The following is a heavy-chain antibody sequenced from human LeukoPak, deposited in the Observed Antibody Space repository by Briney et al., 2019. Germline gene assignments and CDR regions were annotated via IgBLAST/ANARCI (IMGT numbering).Heavy chain of an antibody. CDR3: ARDRMDTGTYFDY. CDR1: GYTFSTYG. V-gene: IGHV1-18*01. CDR2: TSPYNGNT. J-gene: IGHJ4*02. Sequence: ASVKVSCKASGYTFSTYGISWVRRAPGQGLEWMGWTSPYNGNTDYAQKFQGRVAMTTETSTNTAYMELRSLRSDDTAMYYCARDRMDTGTYFDYWGQGTLVTVSS. D-gene: IGHD5-18*01.